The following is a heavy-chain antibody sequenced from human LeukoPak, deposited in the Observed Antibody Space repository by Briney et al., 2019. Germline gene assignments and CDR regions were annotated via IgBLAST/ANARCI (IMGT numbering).Heavy chain of an antibody. V-gene: IGHV5-51*01. J-gene: IGHJ4*02. CDR3: ARPGYGSGSYWASFDY. CDR1: GYSFTSYW. Sequence: LGESLKISCKGSGYSFTSYWIGWVRQMPGKGLEWMGIIYPGDSDTRYSPSFQGQVTISADKSISTAYLQWSSLKASDTAMYYCARPGYGSGSYWASFDYWGQGTLVTVSS. D-gene: IGHD3-10*01. CDR2: IYPGDSDT.